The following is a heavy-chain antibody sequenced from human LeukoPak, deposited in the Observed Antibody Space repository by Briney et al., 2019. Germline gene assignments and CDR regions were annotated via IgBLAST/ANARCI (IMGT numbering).Heavy chain of an antibody. V-gene: IGHV1-46*01. CDR3: ARIRDGYNDAYDI. D-gene: IGHD5-24*01. CDR1: GYTFTNYY. Sequence: ASLKVSCKASGYTFTNYYIHWVRQAPGQGLEWMGLINPGGDNTNYAQNFQGRVTMTRDTSASTVYMELSSLRSEDTAIYYCARIRDGYNDAYDIWGQGTVVTVPS. CDR2: INPGGDNT. J-gene: IGHJ3*02.